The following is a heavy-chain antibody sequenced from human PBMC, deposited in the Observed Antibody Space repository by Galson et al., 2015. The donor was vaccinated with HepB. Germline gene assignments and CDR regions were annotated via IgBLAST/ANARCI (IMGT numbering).Heavy chain of an antibody. V-gene: IGHV1-24*01. Sequence: SVKVSCKVSGYTLTELSMHWVRQAPGKGLEWMGGFDPEDGETIYAQKFQGRVTMTEDTSTDTAYMELSSLRSEDTAVYYCATGGIVGATSYYYYGMDVWGQGTTVTVSS. CDR3: ATGGIVGATSYYYYGMDV. J-gene: IGHJ6*02. CDR1: GYTLTELS. CDR2: FDPEDGET. D-gene: IGHD1-26*01.